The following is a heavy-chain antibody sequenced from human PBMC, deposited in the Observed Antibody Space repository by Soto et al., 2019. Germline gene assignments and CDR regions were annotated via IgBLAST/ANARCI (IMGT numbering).Heavy chain of an antibody. D-gene: IGHD1-26*01. V-gene: IGHV3-15*05. Sequence: EVQLVESGGGLVKPGGSLTLSCAASGFSFSGGWMSWVRQAAGKGLEWVGRIKSKNDGVTTDYAAPVKGRFTISRDDSKNTLYLQTNSLKIEDTAVYYCTTDEWEWGQGTLVTVSS. CDR3: TTDEWE. CDR2: IKSKNDGVTT. J-gene: IGHJ4*02. CDR1: GFSFSGGW.